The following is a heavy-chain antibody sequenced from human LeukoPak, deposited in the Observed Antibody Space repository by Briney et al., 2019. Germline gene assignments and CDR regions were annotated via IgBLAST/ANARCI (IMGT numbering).Heavy chain of an antibody. J-gene: IGHJ5*02. V-gene: IGHV4-61*01. D-gene: IGHD3-3*01. CDR1: GGSVSSGSYY. CDR2: IYYSGST. Sequence: SETLSLTCTVSGGSVSSGSYYWSWIRQPPGKGLEWIGYIYYSGSTNYNPSLKSRVTISVDTSKNQFSLKLSSVTAADTAVYYCASMFNDFWSGYPPELWWFDPWGRGTLVTVSS. CDR3: ASMFNDFWSGYPPELWWFDP.